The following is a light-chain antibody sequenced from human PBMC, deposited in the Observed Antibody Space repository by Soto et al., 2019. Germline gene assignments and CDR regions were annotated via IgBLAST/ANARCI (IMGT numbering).Light chain of an antibody. Sequence: EIVLTQSPATLSLSPGERATLSCRASQSVSGYVAWYQQKPGQAPRLLISGASNRATGVPARFSGSGSGTDFTLNISSLEPDDFAVYYCQHRDNWPPLTFGGGTKVEIK. J-gene: IGKJ4*01. CDR1: QSVSGY. CDR3: QHRDNWPPLT. V-gene: IGKV3-11*01. CDR2: GAS.